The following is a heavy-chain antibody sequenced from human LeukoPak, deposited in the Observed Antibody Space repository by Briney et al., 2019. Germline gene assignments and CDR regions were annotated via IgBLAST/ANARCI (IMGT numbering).Heavy chain of an antibody. CDR3: ARDPGAAAGYNWFDP. CDR1: GFTFSDYY. J-gene: IGHJ5*02. V-gene: IGHV3-11*06. Sequence: GGSLRLSCAASGFTFSDYYMSWIRQAPGKGLEWVSYTSSSRSYTNYADSVKGRFTISRDNAKNSLYLQMNSLRAEDTAVYYCARDPGAAAGYNWFDPWGQGTLVTVSS. CDR2: TSSSRSYT. D-gene: IGHD6-13*01.